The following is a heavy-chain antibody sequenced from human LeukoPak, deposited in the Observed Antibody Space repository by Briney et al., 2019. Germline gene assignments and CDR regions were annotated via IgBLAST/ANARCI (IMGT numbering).Heavy chain of an antibody. CDR3: AVGSGWFDY. V-gene: IGHV3-48*01. D-gene: IGHD6-19*01. Sequence: GGSLRLSCAASGFTFSSYSMTWVRQAPGKGLEWVSYISSSSSTIYYADSVKGRFTISRDNAKNSLYLQMNSLRAEDTAVYYCAVGSGWFDYWGQGTLVTVSS. CDR2: ISSSSSTI. J-gene: IGHJ4*02. CDR1: GFTFSSYS.